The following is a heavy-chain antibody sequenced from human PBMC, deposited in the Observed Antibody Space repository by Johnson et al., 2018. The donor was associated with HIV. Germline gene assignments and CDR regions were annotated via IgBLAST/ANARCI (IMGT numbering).Heavy chain of an antibody. D-gene: IGHD1-26*01. CDR2: IKQDGSEK. V-gene: IGHV3-7*02. Sequence: VQLVESGGGLVQPGGSLKLACAASGFTFSGSALHWVRQASGKGLEWVANIKQDGSEKYYVDSVKGRFTISRDNAKNSLYLQMNSLRAEDTAVYYCARGNVGGFDLWGQGTTVTVSS. J-gene: IGHJ3*01. CDR3: ARGNVGGFDL. CDR1: GFTFSGSA.